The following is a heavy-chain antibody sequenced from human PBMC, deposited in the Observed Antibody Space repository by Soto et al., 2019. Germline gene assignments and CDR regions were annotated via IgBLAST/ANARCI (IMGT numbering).Heavy chain of an antibody. CDR1: GYTFTSYG. Sequence: ASVKVSCKASGYTFTSYGIIWVRQAPGQGLEWMGWISAYNGNTNYAQKLQGRVTMTTDTSTSTAYMELRSLRSDDTAVYYCARDLGPYYYDSSDSGFDLWGRGTLVTVSS. CDR3: ARDLGPYYYDSSDSGFDL. D-gene: IGHD3-22*01. V-gene: IGHV1-18*01. CDR2: ISAYNGNT. J-gene: IGHJ2*01.